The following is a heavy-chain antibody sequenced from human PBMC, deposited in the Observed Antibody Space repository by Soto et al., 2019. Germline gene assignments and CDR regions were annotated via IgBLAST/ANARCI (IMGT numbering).Heavy chain of an antibody. V-gene: IGHV3-23*01. CDR3: AKDQVNWVYTFAP. J-gene: IGHJ5*02. CDR1: GFTFRNYA. CDR2: ISGSGVST. Sequence: EVQLLESGGGLVQPGGSLRLSCAASGFTFRNYAVIWVRQSPGKGLEWVSAISGSGVSTYYADSVKGRFTISRDNSKDTLYLKMRSRRAEDTAVYYWAKDQVNWVYTFAPGGKETLSTVSS. D-gene: IGHD7-27*01.